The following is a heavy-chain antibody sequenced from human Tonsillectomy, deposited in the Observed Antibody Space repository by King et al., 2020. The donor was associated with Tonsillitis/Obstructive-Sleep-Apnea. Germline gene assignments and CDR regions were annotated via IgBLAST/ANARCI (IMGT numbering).Heavy chain of an antibody. V-gene: IGHV3-30*04. J-gene: IGHJ4*02. Sequence: VQLVESGGGVVQPGRSLRLSCAASRFTFSSYAMHWVRKAPGKGLEGVAVISYDGSNKYYADSVKGRFTISRDNSKNTLYLQMNSLRAEDTSVYYCARDLSYCSGISCFSGGFDYWGQGTLVTVSS. CDR1: RFTFSSYA. CDR3: ARDLSYCSGISCFSGGFDY. D-gene: IGHD2-15*01. CDR2: ISYDGSNK.